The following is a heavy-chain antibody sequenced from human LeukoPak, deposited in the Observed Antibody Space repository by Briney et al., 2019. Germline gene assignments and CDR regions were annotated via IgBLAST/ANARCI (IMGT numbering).Heavy chain of an antibody. V-gene: IGHV4-59*01. D-gene: IGHD2-2*01. CDR1: GASISSYY. J-gene: IGHJ4*02. Sequence: SETLSLTCTVSGASISSYYWSWIRQPPGKGLEWIGYIYYSGSTNYNPSLKSRVTISVDTSKNQFSLKLSSVTAADTAVYYCARGIYRSSASCYYYFDYWGQGILVTVSS. CDR2: IYYSGST. CDR3: ARGIYRSSASCYYYFDY.